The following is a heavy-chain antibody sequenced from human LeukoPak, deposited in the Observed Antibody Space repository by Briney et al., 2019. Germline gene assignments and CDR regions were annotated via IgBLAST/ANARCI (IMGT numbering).Heavy chain of an antibody. CDR2: IYYSGTT. CDR3: ARSPGGGFDI. Sequence: SETLSLTCTDSGGSLTNFYGGWIRQSPGKGLELIGYIYYSGTTNYSPSLKSRVSISVDTSKKQFSLKLSSVTAADTAVYYCARSPGGGFDIWGQGTMVTVSS. J-gene: IGHJ3*02. CDR1: GGSLTNFY. D-gene: IGHD2-15*01. V-gene: IGHV4-59*01.